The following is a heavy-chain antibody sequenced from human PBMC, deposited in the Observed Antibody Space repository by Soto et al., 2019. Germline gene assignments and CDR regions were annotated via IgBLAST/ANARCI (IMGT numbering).Heavy chain of an antibody. CDR1: GGSISSGDYY. Sequence: PSETLSLTCTVSGGSISSGDYYWSWIRQPPGKGLEWIGYIYYSGSTYYNPYLKSRVTISVDTSKNQFALKLSTVTAADTAVYYCASFGECASPYYFDYWGQGTLVTVSS. CDR2: IYYSGST. CDR3: ASFGECASPYYFDY. V-gene: IGHV4-30-4*01. D-gene: IGHD3-10*01. J-gene: IGHJ4*02.